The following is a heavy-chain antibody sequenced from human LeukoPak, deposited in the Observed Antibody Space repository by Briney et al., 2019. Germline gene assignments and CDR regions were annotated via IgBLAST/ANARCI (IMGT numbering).Heavy chain of an antibody. J-gene: IGHJ4*02. D-gene: IGHD6-19*01. CDR2: IYYTGKD. V-gene: IGHV4-59*08. CDR3: VSRESGCNYFDS. Sequence: SETLSLTCAVSGGSINSHFRGWVRQPPGNGLKWLNDIYYTGKDNYTPLTRSRVTISLYTYKDPLSRNSSTLVAAHTATYYCVSRESGCNYFDSGGQGILVTASS. CDR1: GGSINSHF.